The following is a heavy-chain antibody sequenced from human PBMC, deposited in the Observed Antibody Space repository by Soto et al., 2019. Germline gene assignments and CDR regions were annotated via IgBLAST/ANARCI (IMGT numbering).Heavy chain of an antibody. CDR2: INPSGGST. CDR3: ARRRRYGGNSGDAFDI. V-gene: IGHV1-46*01. CDR1: GYTFTSYY. D-gene: IGHD4-17*01. Sequence: AAVKVSCKASGYTFTSYYLHWVRQASGQGLEWMGIINPSGGSTSYAQKFQGRVTMTRDTSTSTVYMELSSLRSEDTAVDYCARRRRYGGNSGDAFDIWGQGTMVTVSS. J-gene: IGHJ3*02.